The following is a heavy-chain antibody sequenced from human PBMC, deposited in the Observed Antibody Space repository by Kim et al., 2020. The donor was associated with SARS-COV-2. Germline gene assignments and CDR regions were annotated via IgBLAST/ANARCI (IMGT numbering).Heavy chain of an antibody. CDR3: ARGPSGTVTTRWFDP. J-gene: IGHJ5*02. D-gene: IGHD4-17*01. CDR1: GGSFSGYY. Sequence: SETLSLTCAVYGGSFSGYYWSWIRQPPGKGLEWIGEINHSGSTNYNPSLKSRVTISVDTSKNQFSLKLSSVTAADTAVYYCARGPSGTVTTRWFDPWGQGTLVTVSS. CDR2: INHSGST. V-gene: IGHV4-34*01.